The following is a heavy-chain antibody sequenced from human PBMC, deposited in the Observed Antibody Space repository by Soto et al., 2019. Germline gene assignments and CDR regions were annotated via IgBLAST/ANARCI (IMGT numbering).Heavy chain of an antibody. CDR2: ISYDGSNK. D-gene: IGHD3-22*01. Sequence: SGGSLRLSCAASGFTFSSYAMHWVRQAPGKGLEWVAVISYDGSNKYYADSVKGRFTISRDNSKNTLYLQMNSLRAEDTAVYYCARNYDSSGYYPYSFDYWGQGTLVTVSS. CDR3: ARNYDSSGYYPYSFDY. V-gene: IGHV3-30-3*01. CDR1: GFTFSSYA. J-gene: IGHJ4*02.